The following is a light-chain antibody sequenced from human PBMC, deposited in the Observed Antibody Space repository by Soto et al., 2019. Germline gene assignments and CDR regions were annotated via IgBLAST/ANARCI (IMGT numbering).Light chain of an antibody. J-gene: IGKJ4*01. Sequence: EIVMTQSPATLSVSPGERATLSCRASQSINTDLAWYQQKPGQAPRLIIYGASTRATGIPARFSGSGSGTEFTLTISSLQSEDFAVYYCQQYSNWPPLTFGGGTKVEIK. V-gene: IGKV3-15*01. CDR1: QSINTD. CDR3: QQYSNWPPLT. CDR2: GAS.